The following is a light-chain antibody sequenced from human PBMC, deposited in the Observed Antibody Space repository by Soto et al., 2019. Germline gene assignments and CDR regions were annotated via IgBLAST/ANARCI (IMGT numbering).Light chain of an antibody. CDR3: SSYTSSTPYV. J-gene: IGLJ1*01. Sequence: QSVLTQPPSASGTPGQRVTFSCSGSSSNIGGNTVSWFQHLPRTAPKLLIFSNSQRPSGVPDRFSGAKSGTSASLAISGLQSEDEADYYCSSYTSSTPYVFGTGTKVTVL. V-gene: IGLV1-44*01. CDR1: SSNIGGNT. CDR2: SNS.